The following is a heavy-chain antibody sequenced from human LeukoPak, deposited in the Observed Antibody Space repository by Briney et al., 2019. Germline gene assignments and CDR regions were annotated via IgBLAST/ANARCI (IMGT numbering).Heavy chain of an antibody. V-gene: IGHV3-21*01. CDR3: ASWEYYDFWSGYQPHDY. Sequence: GGSLRLSCAASGFTFSSYSMNWVRQAPGKGLEWVSSISSSSSYIYYADSVKGRFTISRDNAKNSLHLQMNSLRAEDTAVYYCASWEYYDFWSGYQPHDYWGQGTLVTVSS. J-gene: IGHJ4*02. CDR2: ISSSSSYI. CDR1: GFTFSSYS. D-gene: IGHD3-3*01.